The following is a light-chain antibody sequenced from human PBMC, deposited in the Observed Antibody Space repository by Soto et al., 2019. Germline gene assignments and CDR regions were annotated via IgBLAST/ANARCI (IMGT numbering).Light chain of an antibody. Sequence: DIQMTQSPSTLSASVGERVIITCRASQNIGSSLAWYQQRPGRAPKLLIYDASDLGSGVPSRFSGSGSGTEFTLTISCLQSDDFATYYYQHYDSYSLWTFGQGTRVEVK. V-gene: IGKV1-5*01. CDR2: DAS. J-gene: IGKJ1*01. CDR3: QHYDSYSLWT. CDR1: QNIGSS.